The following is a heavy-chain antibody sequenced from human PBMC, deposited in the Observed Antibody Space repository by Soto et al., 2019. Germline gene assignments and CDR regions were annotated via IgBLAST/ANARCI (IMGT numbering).Heavy chain of an antibody. V-gene: IGHV4-34*01. CDR1: GGPFSGYY. D-gene: IGHD3-10*01. CDR3: ARVFGFGGMDV. Sequence: SETLSLTCAVHGGPFSGYYWSWIRQPPGKGLEWIGEINYSGNTNYTPSLKSRVTISVDTSKKHFSLKLSSVTAADTAVYYCARVFGFGGMDVWGQGTTVTVSS. CDR2: INYSGNT. J-gene: IGHJ6*02.